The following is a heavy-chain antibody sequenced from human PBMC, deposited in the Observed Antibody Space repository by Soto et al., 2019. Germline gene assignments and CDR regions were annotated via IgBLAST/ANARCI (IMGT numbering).Heavy chain of an antibody. CDR1: GDSVSSNSAA. D-gene: IGHD6-6*01. V-gene: IGHV6-1*01. Sequence: PSQTLSLTCAISGDSVSSNSAAWNWIRQSPSRGLEWLGRTYYRSKWYNDYAVSVKSRITINPDTSKNQFSLQLNSVTPEDTAVYYCARDMGLAARPPYYYYGMDVWGQGTTVTVS. J-gene: IGHJ6*02. CDR3: ARDMGLAARPPYYYYGMDV. CDR2: TYYRSKWYN.